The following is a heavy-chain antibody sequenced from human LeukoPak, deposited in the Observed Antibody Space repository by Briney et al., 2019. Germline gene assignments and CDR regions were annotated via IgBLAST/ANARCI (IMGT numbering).Heavy chain of an antibody. CDR1: GGSISSSSYY. CDR2: IYYSGST. CDR3: ARGPGLYYYYYMDV. Sequence: PSETLSLTXTVSGGSISSSSYYWGWIRQPPGKGLEWIGSIYYSGSTYYNPPLKSRVTISVDTSKNQFSLKLSSVTAADTAVYYCARGPGLYYYYYMDVWGKGTTVTVSS. J-gene: IGHJ6*03. V-gene: IGHV4-39*01.